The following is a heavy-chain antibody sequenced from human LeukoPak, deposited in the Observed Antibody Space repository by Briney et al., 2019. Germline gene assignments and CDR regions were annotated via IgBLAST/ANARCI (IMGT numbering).Heavy chain of an antibody. Sequence: QAGGSLRLSCAASGFTVSSNYMSWVRQAPGKGLEGVSVIYSGGSTYYADSVKGRFTISRDNSKNTLYLQMNSLRAEDTAVYYCARSPGIAAAGTWFDPWGQGTLVTVSS. V-gene: IGHV3-66*01. CDR1: GFTVSSNY. CDR2: IYSGGST. J-gene: IGHJ5*02. CDR3: ARSPGIAAAGTWFDP. D-gene: IGHD6-13*01.